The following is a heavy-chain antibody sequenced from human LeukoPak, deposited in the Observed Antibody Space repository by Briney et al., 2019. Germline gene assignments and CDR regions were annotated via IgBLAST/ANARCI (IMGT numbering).Heavy chain of an antibody. V-gene: IGHV1-8*01. CDR1: GYTFTSYD. D-gene: IGHD6-13*01. CDR3: ARVWTSADARYSSSWNYYYYYMDV. Sequence: GASVKVSCKASGYTFTSYDINWVRQATGQGLEWMGWMNPNSGNTGYAQKFQGRVTMTTDTSTSTAYMELRSLRSDDTAVHYCARVWTSADARYSSSWNYYYYYMDVWGKGTTVTVSS. J-gene: IGHJ6*03. CDR2: MNPNSGNT.